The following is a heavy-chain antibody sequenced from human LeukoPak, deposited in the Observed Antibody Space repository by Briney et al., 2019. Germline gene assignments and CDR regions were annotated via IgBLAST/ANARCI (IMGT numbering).Heavy chain of an antibody. CDR3: VRDMGYYDKV. Sequence: GGSLRLSCATSGFTFSTSWMHCVRHAPGKGLLWVSRINTDGNTRDYADSVKGRFTISRDNAKNTLYLQMNSLRAEDTAVYYCVRDMGYYDKVWGQGTLVTVSS. J-gene: IGHJ4*02. D-gene: IGHD3-22*01. V-gene: IGHV3-74*01. CDR1: GFTFSTSW. CDR2: INTDGNTR.